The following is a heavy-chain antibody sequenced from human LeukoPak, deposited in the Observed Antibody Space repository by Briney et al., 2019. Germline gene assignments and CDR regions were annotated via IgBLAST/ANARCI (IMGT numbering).Heavy chain of an antibody. CDR2: IYPDDSDT. V-gene: IGHV5-51*01. CDR3: ARQREGSYASGSYPLKH. CDR1: GYSFTTSW. Sequence: GESLQISCKGSGYSFTTSWIAWVRQKPGKGLEWMGIIYPDDSDTRYSPSFQGQVTISADKYISTAYLQWSSLEASDTAMYYCARQREGSYASGSYPLKHWGQGTLVTVSS. J-gene: IGHJ1*01. D-gene: IGHD3-10*01.